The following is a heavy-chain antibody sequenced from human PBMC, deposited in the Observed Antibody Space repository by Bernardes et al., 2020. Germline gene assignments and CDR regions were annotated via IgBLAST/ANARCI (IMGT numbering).Heavy chain of an antibody. CDR3: ARDTEMATIVGGGWT. J-gene: IGHJ5*02. V-gene: IGHV3-21*01. Sequence: GGSLRLSCAASGFTFSSYSMNWVRQAPGKGLEWVSSISSSSSYIYYADSVKGRFTISRDNAKNSLYLQMNSLRAEDTAVYYCARDTEMATIVGGGWTWGQGTLVTVSS. CDR2: ISSSSSYI. CDR1: GFTFSSYS. D-gene: IGHD5-12*01.